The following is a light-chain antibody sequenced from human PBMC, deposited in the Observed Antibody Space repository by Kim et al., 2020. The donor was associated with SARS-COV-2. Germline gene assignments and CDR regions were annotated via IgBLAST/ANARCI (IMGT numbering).Light chain of an antibody. CDR2: DAS. CDR3: QQYESLPLT. V-gene: IGKV1-33*01. J-gene: IGKJ4*01. CDR1: QDISKY. Sequence: DIQMTQSPSSLSASVGVRVTITCQASQDISKYLNWYQQKPGKAPKLLIYDASNLETGVPSRFSGSGSGTHFTFTISSLQPEDIETYYCQQYESLPLTFGGGTKVDIK.